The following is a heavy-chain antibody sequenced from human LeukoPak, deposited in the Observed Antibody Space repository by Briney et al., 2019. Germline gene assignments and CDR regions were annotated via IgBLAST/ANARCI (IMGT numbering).Heavy chain of an antibody. Sequence: LXXXCXASGFTFXNYAIHWVRQAPGRGLEWVAAISYDGNSQHYGAPVKGRFTISRDNSKNTVYLQINTLRTDDAAIYYCAKPYPTLTTSAVLDNWGQGTLVTVSS. CDR1: GFTFXNYA. V-gene: IGHV3-30*18. CDR3: AKPYPTLTTSAVLDN. D-gene: IGHD1-1*01. CDR2: ISYDGNSQ. J-gene: IGHJ4*02.